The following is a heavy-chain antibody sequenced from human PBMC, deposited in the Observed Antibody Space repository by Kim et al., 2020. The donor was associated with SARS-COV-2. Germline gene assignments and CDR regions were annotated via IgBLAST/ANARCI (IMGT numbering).Heavy chain of an antibody. CDR2: ISSSSSYI. J-gene: IGHJ4*02. D-gene: IGHD3-22*01. Sequence: GGSLRLSCAASGFTFSSYSMNWVRQAPGKGLEWVSSISSSSSYIYYADSVKGRFTISRDNAKNSLYLQMNSLRAEDTAVYYCARGSITMIVVANTFDYWGQGTLVTVSS. CDR3: ARGSITMIVVANTFDY. CDR1: GFTFSSYS. V-gene: IGHV3-21*01.